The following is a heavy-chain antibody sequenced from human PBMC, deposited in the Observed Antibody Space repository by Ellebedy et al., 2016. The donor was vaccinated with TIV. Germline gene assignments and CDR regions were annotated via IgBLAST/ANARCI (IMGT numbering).Heavy chain of an antibody. CDR2: ISGSGGST. V-gene: IGHV3-23*01. J-gene: IGHJ4*02. D-gene: IGHD6-13*01. CDR3: ARVASSSWPSAIVWEFDY. Sequence: PGGSLRLSCAASGFTFSSYAMSWVRQAPGKGLEWVSAISGSGGSTYYADSVKGRFTISRDNSKNTLYLQMNSLRAEDTAVYYCARVASSSWPSAIVWEFDYWGQGTLVTVSS. CDR1: GFTFSSYA.